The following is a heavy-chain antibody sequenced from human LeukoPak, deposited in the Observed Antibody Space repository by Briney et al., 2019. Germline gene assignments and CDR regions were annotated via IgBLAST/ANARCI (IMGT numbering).Heavy chain of an antibody. CDR3: ARHTSGRAGGDFDY. J-gene: IGHJ4*02. Sequence: SETVSLTCTVSGGSVSGYRWSWTRQFPEKGWEGNVYMYYGGTSTYNPSLKTRVTMSVDTSKNQVSLRLSSVTAADTALYYCARHTSGRAGGDFDYWGQGALVTVSS. CDR1: GGSVSGYR. D-gene: IGHD5-12*01. V-gene: IGHV4-59*08. CDR2: MYYGGTS.